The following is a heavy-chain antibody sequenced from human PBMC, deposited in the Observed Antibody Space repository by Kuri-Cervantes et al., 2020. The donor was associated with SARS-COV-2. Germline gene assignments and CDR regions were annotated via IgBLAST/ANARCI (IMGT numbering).Heavy chain of an antibody. V-gene: IGHV4-31*03. Sequence: LRLSCTVSGGSISSGDYYWSWIRQHPGKGLEWIGNIYYSGTTYYSPSLKSRVTISVDTSKNQFSLKVSSATAADTAVYYCARDGDGYNSHFDHWGQGTRGTVSS. CDR3: ARDGDGYNSHFDH. J-gene: IGHJ4*02. CDR2: IYYSGTT. CDR1: GGSISSGDYY. D-gene: IGHD5-24*01.